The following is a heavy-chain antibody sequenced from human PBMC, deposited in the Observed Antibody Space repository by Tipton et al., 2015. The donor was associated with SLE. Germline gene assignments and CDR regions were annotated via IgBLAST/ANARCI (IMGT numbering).Heavy chain of an antibody. CDR2: IYTSGST. J-gene: IGHJ4*02. CDR1: GGSISSGSYY. Sequence: TLSLTCTVPGGSISSGSYYWSWIRQPAGKGLEWIGLIYTSGSTNYNPSLKSRVTISVDTSKNQFSLKLSSVTAADTAVYYCAIEDGVGYFDYWGQGTLVTVSS. D-gene: IGHD1-26*01. V-gene: IGHV4-61*02. CDR3: AIEDGVGYFDY.